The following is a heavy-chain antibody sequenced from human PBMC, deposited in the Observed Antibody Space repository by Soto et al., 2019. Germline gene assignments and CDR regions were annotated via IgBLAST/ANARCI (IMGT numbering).Heavy chain of an antibody. Sequence: ASVKVSCKASGYTFTSYDINWVRQATGQGLEWMGWMNPNSGNTGYAQKFQGRVTMTRNTSISTAYMELSSLRSEDTAVYYCARPSSARYDIWTGYFYYYYYGMDVWGQGTTVTVSS. CDR2: MNPNSGNT. CDR1: GYTFTSYD. D-gene: IGHD3-9*01. J-gene: IGHJ6*02. V-gene: IGHV1-8*01. CDR3: ARPSSARYDIWTGYFYYYYYGMDV.